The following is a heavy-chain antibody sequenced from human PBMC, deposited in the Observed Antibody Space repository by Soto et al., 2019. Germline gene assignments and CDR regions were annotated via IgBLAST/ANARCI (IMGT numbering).Heavy chain of an antibody. CDR1: GFTFSSFS. Sequence: EVPLVESGGGLVKPGGSLRLSCAASGFTFSSFSMNWVRQAPGQGLGWVASISWSCANIYHADSLKGRFAISRDKAQNSLDLQKNSLGAEDTAVYYCARSPQSTPLVRGGMDVWGQGTTVIVAS. CDR2: ISWSCANI. V-gene: IGHV3-21*01. CDR3: ARSPQSTPLVRGGMDV. J-gene: IGHJ6*02.